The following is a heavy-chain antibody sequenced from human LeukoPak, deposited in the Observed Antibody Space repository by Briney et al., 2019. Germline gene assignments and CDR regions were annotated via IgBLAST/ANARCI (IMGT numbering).Heavy chain of an antibody. V-gene: IGHV5-10-1*01. J-gene: IGHJ4*02. Sequence: GESLKISCKGSGYSSTSYWISWVRQMPGKGLEWMGRIDPSDSYTNYSPSFQGHVTISADKSISTAYLQWSSLKASDTAMYYCATSLRGYSGYDWNYWGQGTLVTVSS. D-gene: IGHD5-12*01. CDR3: ATSLRGYSGYDWNY. CDR1: GYSSTSYW. CDR2: IDPSDSYT.